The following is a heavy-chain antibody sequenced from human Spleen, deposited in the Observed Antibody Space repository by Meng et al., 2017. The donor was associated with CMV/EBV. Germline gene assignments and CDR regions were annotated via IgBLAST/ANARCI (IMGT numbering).Heavy chain of an antibody. D-gene: IGHD3-3*01. CDR2: INHGGST. J-gene: IGHJ5*02. V-gene: IGHV4-34*01. CDR1: GGSFSGYY. CDR3: ASRITIFGVPSNALA. Sequence: VYGGSFSGYYWNWIRQPPGRGLEGIGEINHGGSTNYNSSLKSRVTISGDTSKNQFSLKLSSVTAADTAVYYCASRITIFGVPSNALAWGQGTLVTVSS.